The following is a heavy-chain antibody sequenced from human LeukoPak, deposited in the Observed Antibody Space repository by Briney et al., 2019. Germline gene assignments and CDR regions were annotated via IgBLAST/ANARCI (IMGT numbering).Heavy chain of an antibody. CDR1: GFTFCSYG. V-gene: IGHV3-30*18. D-gene: IGHD3-22*01. CDR3: AKDGGGSGYN. J-gene: IGHJ4*02. CDR2: ISYDGSNK. Sequence: GGSLRLSCAASGFTFCSYGMHWVRQAPGKGLGWVAVISYDGSNKYYADSVKGRFTISRDNSKNTLYLQMNSLRAEDTAVYYCAKDGGGSGYNWGQGTLVTVSS.